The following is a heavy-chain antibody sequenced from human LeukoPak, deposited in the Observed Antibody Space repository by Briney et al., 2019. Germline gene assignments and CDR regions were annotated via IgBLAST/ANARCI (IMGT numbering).Heavy chain of an antibody. J-gene: IGHJ4*02. CDR2: ISYDGSNK. CDR3: AKDTHDILTGYYLDY. V-gene: IGHV3-30*18. Sequence: GGSLRLSCAASGFTFSSYGMHWVRQAPGKGLEWVAVISYDGSNKYYADSVKGRFTISRDNSKNTLYLQMNSLGAEDTAVYYCAKDTHDILTGYYLDYWGQGTLVTVSS. CDR1: GFTFSSYG. D-gene: IGHD3-9*01.